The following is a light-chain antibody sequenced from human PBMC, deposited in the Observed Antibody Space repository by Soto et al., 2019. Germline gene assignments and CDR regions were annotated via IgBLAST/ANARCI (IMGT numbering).Light chain of an antibody. J-gene: IGKJ1*01. CDR1: QSVSSN. CDR2: GAS. Sequence: EIVMTQSPATLSVSPGERATLSCRASQSVSSNLAWYQQKPGQALRLLIYGASTRATGIPARFSGSGSGTXXXLTISSLQSEDFAVYYCQQYNNWPRTFGQGTKVEIK. V-gene: IGKV3-15*01. CDR3: QQYNNWPRT.